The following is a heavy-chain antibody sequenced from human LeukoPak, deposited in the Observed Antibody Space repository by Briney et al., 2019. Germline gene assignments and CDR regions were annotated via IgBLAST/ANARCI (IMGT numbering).Heavy chain of an antibody. V-gene: IGHV3-30*02. CDR3: AKILMGDFDY. J-gene: IGHJ4*02. CDR1: GFMFNSYG. Sequence: GGSLRLSCSASGFMFNSYGMHWVRQAPGKGLEWVAVIWFDGSNKYYADSVKGRFTISRDNSKNTLYLQMNSLRAEDTAVYYCAKILMGDFDYWGQGTLVTVSS. CDR2: IWFDGSNK.